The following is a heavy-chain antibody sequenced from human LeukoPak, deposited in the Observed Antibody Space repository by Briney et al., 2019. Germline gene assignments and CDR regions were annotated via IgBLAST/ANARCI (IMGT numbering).Heavy chain of an antibody. Sequence: SETLSLTCTVSGCSISSYYWSWIRQPPGKGLEWIGYIFYSGSTNYNPSLKSRVTISVDTSKNQFSLKLSSVTAADTAVYYCARHGSVSSGALVWGQGTLVTVSS. J-gene: IGHJ4*02. CDR1: GCSISSYY. CDR3: ARHGSVSSGALV. CDR2: IFYSGST. D-gene: IGHD3-22*01. V-gene: IGHV4-59*08.